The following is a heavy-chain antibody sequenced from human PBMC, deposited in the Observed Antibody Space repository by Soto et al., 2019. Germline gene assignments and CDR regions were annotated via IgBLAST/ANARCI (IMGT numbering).Heavy chain of an antibody. D-gene: IGHD2-15*01. V-gene: IGHV4-31*03. CDR1: GASISSVGYY. J-gene: IGHJ3*02. CDR3: ARDRPGGNGAFDI. CDR2: IYYTGST. Sequence: PSETLSLTCTVSGASISSVGYYWSWIRQHPGKGLEWIGFIYYTGSTYYNPSLKSRVTISVDTSKNQFSLNLSSVTAADTAVYYCARDRPGGNGAFDIWGQGTMVT.